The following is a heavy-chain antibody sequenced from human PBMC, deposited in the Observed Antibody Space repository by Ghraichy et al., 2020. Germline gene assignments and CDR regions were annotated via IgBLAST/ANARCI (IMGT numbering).Heavy chain of an antibody. Sequence: GGSLRLSCAASGFTFSSYAMSWVRQAPGKGLEWVSAISGSGGSTYYADSVKGRFTISRDNSKNTLYLQMNSLKAEDTAVYYCARRASEEASLFTIGVVPAAGWIPDYWGQGTLVTVSS. CDR2: ISGSGGST. D-gene: IGHD2-2*01. CDR1: GFTFSSYA. V-gene: IGHV3-23*01. CDR3: ARRASEEASLFTIGVVPAAGWIPDY. J-gene: IGHJ4*02.